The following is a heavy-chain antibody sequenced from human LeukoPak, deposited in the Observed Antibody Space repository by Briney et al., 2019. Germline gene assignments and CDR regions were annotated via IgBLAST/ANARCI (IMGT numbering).Heavy chain of an antibody. Sequence: GGSLRLSCVASGFIFSDYGIQWVRKAPGKGLERVAVIAYDGNNTYYGDSVRGRFTISRDNSKKMVYLEMNSLRVEDTAAYYCAKTGMLRRVGYLDVWGKGTAVIVSS. CDR3: AKTGMLRRVGYLDV. CDR2: IAYDGNNT. V-gene: IGHV3-30*18. J-gene: IGHJ6*04. CDR1: GFIFSDYG. D-gene: IGHD1-1*01.